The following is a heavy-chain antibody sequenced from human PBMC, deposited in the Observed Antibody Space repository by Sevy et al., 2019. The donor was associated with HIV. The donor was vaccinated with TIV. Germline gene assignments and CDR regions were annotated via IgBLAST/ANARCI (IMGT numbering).Heavy chain of an antibody. D-gene: IGHD3-10*01. Sequence: GESLKISCKGSGYSFTSYWIGWVRQMPGKGLEWKGIIYPGDSDTRHSPSFQGQVTISADKSISTAYLQWGSLKASDTALYYTARCLRFGKLFRNAAFDIWGQGTMVTVSS. CDR2: IYPGDSDT. CDR1: GYSFTSYW. CDR3: ARCLRFGKLFRNAAFDI. J-gene: IGHJ3*02. V-gene: IGHV5-51*01.